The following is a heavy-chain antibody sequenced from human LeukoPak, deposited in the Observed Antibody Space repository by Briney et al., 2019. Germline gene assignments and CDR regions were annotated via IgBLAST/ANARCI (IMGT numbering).Heavy chain of an antibody. V-gene: IGHV3-21*01. CDR1: GFTFSSYS. J-gene: IGHJ4*02. D-gene: IGHD3-22*01. CDR3: ARDDSSGYYFDY. Sequence: KPGGSLRLSCAASGFTFSSYSMNWVRQAPGKGLEWVSSISSSSSYIYYADSVKGRFTISRDNAENSLYLQMNSLRAEDTAVYYCARDDSSGYYFDYWGQGTLVTVSS. CDR2: ISSSSSYI.